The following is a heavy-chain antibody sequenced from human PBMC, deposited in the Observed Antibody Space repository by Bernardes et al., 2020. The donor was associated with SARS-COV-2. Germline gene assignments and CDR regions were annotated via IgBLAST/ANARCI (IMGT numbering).Heavy chain of an antibody. CDR1: GFSLSTSGVG. CDR3: AHTRGSTDTPKGVAATGTLFDP. D-gene: IGHD2-15*01. Sequence: SGPTLVKPTQTLTLTCTFSGFSLSTSGVGVGWIRQPPGKALEWLALIYWDDDKRYSPSLKSRLTITKDTSKNQVVLTMTNMDPVDTATYYCAHTRGSTDTPKGVAATGTLFDPWGQGTLVTVSS. CDR2: IYWDDDK. J-gene: IGHJ5*02. V-gene: IGHV2-5*02.